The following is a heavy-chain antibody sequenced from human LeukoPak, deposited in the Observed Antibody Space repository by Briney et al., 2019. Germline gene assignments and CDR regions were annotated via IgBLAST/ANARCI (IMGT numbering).Heavy chain of an antibody. CDR2: INHSGNT. Sequence: SETLSLTCAVYGGSFSGYYWSWIRQPPGKGLEWIGEINHSGNTNYNPSLKSRVTISVDTSKNQFSLKLSSVTAADAAVYYCARKGTAAGWGNWFDPWGQGTLVTVSS. D-gene: IGHD6-13*01. CDR1: GGSFSGYY. V-gene: IGHV4-34*01. CDR3: ARKGTAAGWGNWFDP. J-gene: IGHJ5*02.